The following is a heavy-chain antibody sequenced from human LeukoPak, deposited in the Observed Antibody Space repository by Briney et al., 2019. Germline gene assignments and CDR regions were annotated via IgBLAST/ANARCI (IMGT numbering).Heavy chain of an antibody. CDR1: GGAFSGYY. CDR3: ARDPVADSSGYSDAFDI. CDR2: INHSGST. J-gene: IGHJ3*02. Sequence: PSETLSLTCAVYGGAFSGYYWSWIRQPPGKGLEWIGEINHSGSTNYNPSLKSRVTISVDTSKNQFSLKLSSVTAADMAVYYCARDPVADSSGYSDAFDIWGQGTMVTVSS. V-gene: IGHV4-34*01. D-gene: IGHD3-22*01.